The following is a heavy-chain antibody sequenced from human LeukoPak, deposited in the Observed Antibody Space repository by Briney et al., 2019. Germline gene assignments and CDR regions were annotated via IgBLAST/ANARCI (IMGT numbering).Heavy chain of an antibody. Sequence: PGRSLRLSCAASGFTFDDYAMHWVRQAPGKGLEWVSGISWNSGSIGYADSVKGRFTISRDNAKNSLYLQMNSLRAEDTALYYCAKDLVATIFYYGMDVWGQGTTVTVSS. CDR1: GFTFDDYA. J-gene: IGHJ6*02. CDR2: ISWNSGSI. CDR3: AKDLVATIFYYGMDV. V-gene: IGHV3-9*01. D-gene: IGHD5-12*01.